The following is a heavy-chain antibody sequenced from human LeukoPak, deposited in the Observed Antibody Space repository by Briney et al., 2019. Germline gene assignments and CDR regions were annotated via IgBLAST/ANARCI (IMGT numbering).Heavy chain of an antibody. Sequence: GGSLRLSCAASGFTVSSNYMSWVREAPGKGLEWGSVIYSGGSTYYADSVKGRFTISRDNSKNTLYLQMNSLRAEDTAVYYCARVYYYYYYMDVWGKGTTVTISS. V-gene: IGHV3-66*01. CDR1: GFTVSSNY. J-gene: IGHJ6*03. CDR2: IYSGGST. CDR3: ARVYYYYYYMDV.